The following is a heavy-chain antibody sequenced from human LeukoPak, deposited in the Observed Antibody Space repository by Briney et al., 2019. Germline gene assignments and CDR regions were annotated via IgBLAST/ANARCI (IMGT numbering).Heavy chain of an antibody. CDR3: ARISGNYDYVWGRKYYFDY. CDR2: VSAYNGNT. CDR1: GYTFTSYG. J-gene: IGHJ4*02. V-gene: IGHV1-18*01. D-gene: IGHD3-16*01. Sequence: ASVNVSCKASGYTFTSYGISWVRQAPGHGLEWMGWVSAYNGNTNYAQKLQGRATMTTDTSTSTAYMELRSLRSDDTAVYYCARISGNYDYVWGRKYYFDYWGQGTLVTVSS.